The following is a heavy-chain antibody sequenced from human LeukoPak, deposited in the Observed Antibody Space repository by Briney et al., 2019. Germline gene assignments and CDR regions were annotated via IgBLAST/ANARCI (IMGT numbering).Heavy chain of an antibody. J-gene: IGHJ6*03. CDR1: GGSISSYY. D-gene: IGHD2-2*01. Sequence: SETLSLTCTVSGGSISSYYWSWIRQPAGKGLEWIGRIYTSGSTNYNPSLKSRVTMSVDTSKNQFSLKLSSVTAADTAVYYCAREPWEYQLSYYYYYMDVWGKGTTVTVSS. CDR2: IYTSGST. V-gene: IGHV4-4*07. CDR3: AREPWEYQLSYYYYYMDV.